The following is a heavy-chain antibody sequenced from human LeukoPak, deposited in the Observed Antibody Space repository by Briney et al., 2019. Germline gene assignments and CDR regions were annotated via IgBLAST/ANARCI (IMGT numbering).Heavy chain of an antibody. J-gene: IGHJ1*01. CDR2: ISYDGSNK. CDR3: AKAIYSGSYYGLYFQH. CDR1: GFTFSTYG. Sequence: GRSLRPSCAASGFTFSTYGIHWVRQAPGKGLEWVAVISYDGSNKYYADSVKGRFTISRDNSKNTLYLQMNSLRAEDTAVYYCAKAIYSGSYYGLYFQHWGQGTLVTVSS. D-gene: IGHD1-26*01. V-gene: IGHV3-30*18.